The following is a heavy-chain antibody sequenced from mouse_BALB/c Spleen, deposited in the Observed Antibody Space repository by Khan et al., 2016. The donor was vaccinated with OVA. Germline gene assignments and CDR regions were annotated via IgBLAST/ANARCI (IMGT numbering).Heavy chain of an antibody. Sequence: VQLQQPGAEFVKPGASVKLSCTASGFNIKDTYMHWINQRPQQGLVWIGRIDPANGNVKYDPNFQDKATIAADASSNTAYLQFSSLTSADTAVYYCTRGAYNGLFAYWGQGTLVTVSA. CDR1: GFNIKDTY. J-gene: IGHJ3*01. V-gene: IGHV14-3*02. CDR3: TRGAYNGLFAY. CDR2: IDPANGNV. D-gene: IGHD2-10*01.